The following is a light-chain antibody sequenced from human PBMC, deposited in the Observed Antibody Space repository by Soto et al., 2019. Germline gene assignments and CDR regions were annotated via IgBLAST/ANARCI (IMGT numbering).Light chain of an antibody. J-gene: IGKJ3*01. Sequence: DIQMTQSPSALSASVGDRVTLTCRASQAIRSSVAWYQQKPGRMPTLLIYDASTLQSGVPSRFSGSGSGTDFTLTINGLQPEDVATEFCQKYDDAPLTFGPGTKVYLK. CDR2: DAS. V-gene: IGKV1-27*01. CDR1: QAIRSS. CDR3: QKYDDAPLT.